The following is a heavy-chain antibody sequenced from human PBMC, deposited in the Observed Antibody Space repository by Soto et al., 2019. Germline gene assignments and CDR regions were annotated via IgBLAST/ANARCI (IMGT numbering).Heavy chain of an antibody. CDR3: ARRGTSGTNTYYYCLDV. V-gene: IGHV1-3*01. Sequence: QVNRVQSGAEVRETGASVRISGEASGYIFTDYAIHWVRQAPGQRPEWMGLINAANGKIKSSRPFRDRVTLTIDKCARTAYMDLTRLRSEDTALYFCARRGTSGTNTYYYCLDVWGQGTAFTVSS. CDR2: INAANGKI. J-gene: IGHJ6*02. D-gene: IGHD1-1*01. CDR1: GYIFTDYA.